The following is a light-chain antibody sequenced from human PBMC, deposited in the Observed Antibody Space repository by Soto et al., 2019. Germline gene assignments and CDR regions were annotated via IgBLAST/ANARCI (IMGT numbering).Light chain of an antibody. CDR2: GAS. Sequence: EIVMTQSPATLSVSPGERVTLSCRASESLSTYLAWYQQKPGQSPRLLIYGASTKATGIPARFSGSGSATDFTLTISSLPSEYFAVYYCQSYNDWPFTFGQGTKLEI. CDR1: ESLSTY. J-gene: IGKJ2*01. CDR3: QSYNDWPFT. V-gene: IGKV3-15*01.